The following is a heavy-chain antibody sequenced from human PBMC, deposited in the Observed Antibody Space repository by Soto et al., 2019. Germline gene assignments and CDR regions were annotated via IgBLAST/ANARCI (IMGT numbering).Heavy chain of an antibody. D-gene: IGHD6-19*01. CDR2: ISWKTGSI. CDR3: AKDSPRQYSSACTFDY. V-gene: IGHV3-9*01. CDR1: GFTFNDYT. Sequence: PGGSLRLSCAASGFTFNDYTMHWVRQGPGKGLEWVLGISWKTGSIGYADSVKGRFTISRDNAKNSLYLQMNSLTAEDTALYYCAKDSPRQYSSACTFDYWGQGTLVTVSS. J-gene: IGHJ4*02.